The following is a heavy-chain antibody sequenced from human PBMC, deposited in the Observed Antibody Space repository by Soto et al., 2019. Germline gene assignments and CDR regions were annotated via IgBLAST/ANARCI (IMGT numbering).Heavy chain of an antibody. V-gene: IGHV4-59*01. CDR3: ARGRHCSGGSCYTRYFDY. D-gene: IGHD2-15*01. CDR2: IYYSGST. J-gene: IGHJ4*02. CDR1: GGSISSYY. Sequence: SQTLSLTCTVSGGSISSYYWSWIRQRPGKGLEWIGYIYYSGSTNYNPSLKSRVTISVDTSKNQFSLKLSSVTAADTAVYYCARGRHCSGGSCYTRYFDYWGQGTLVTVSS.